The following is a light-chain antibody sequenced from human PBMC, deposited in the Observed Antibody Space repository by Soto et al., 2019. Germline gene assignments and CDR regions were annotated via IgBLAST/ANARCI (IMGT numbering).Light chain of an antibody. CDR2: GAS. V-gene: IGKV3-15*01. CDR1: QSVSSN. J-gene: IGKJ4*01. Sequence: EIVMTQSPATLYVSTGERATLSCRASQSVSSNLAWYQQKPGQAPRLRIYGASTRATGIPARFSGSGSGTEFTLTIGSLQSEDFAVYYCQQYNKFPSLTFGGGTKVEIK. CDR3: QQYNKFPSLT.